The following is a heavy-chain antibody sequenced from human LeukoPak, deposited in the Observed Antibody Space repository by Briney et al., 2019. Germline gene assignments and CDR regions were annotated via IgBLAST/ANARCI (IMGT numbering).Heavy chain of an antibody. CDR2: ISPNNGDT. CDR3: VRSPIGASAY. Sequence: ASVKVSCKPSGYTFTDSYIHWVRQAPGVGLQWMGWISPNNGDTKYAEDFQERVTMTRDTSINTAYMELTGLTPDDTAVYYCVRSPIGASAYWGRGTLVTVSS. D-gene: IGHD3-10*01. CDR1: GYTFTDSY. V-gene: IGHV1-2*02. J-gene: IGHJ4*02.